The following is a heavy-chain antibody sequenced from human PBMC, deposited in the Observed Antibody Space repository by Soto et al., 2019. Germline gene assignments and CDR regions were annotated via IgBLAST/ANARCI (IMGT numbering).Heavy chain of an antibody. J-gene: IGHJ4*02. Sequence: SETLSLTCAVYGGSFSGYYWTWIRQPPGTGLEWIGEINHSGSTNYNPSLKSRVAISVDTSKNQFSLKLTSVTAADTAVYYCARDKITGLFDYWGQGTLVTAPQ. CDR1: GGSFSGYY. V-gene: IGHV4-34*01. CDR3: ARDKITGLFDY. CDR2: INHSGST. D-gene: IGHD2-8*02.